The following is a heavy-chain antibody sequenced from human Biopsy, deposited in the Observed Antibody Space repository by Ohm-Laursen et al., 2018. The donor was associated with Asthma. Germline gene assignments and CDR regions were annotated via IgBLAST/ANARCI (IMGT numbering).Heavy chain of an antibody. Sequence: SETLSLTCTVSGDSITSGGCCWNWIRQPPGEGLEWIGYIHHSGTNYFNPSLKSRVSFSRDTSKNQFSLRLSSVTAADTAMYYCARIPRRCGSYFVDYWGQGTLVTVSS. CDR3: ARIPRRCGSYFVDY. CDR1: GDSITSGGCC. D-gene: IGHD3-22*01. V-gene: IGHV4-31*03. J-gene: IGHJ4*02. CDR2: IHHSGTN.